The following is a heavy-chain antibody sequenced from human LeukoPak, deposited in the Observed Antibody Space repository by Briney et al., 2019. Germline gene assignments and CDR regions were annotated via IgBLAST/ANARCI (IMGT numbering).Heavy chain of an antibody. J-gene: IGHJ1*01. Sequence: GGSLRLSCAGSGFTFSNYAMIWVGQAPGKGLEWVSAITGSGGNRFYAGSVKGRFTISRDNSRNTLYLQMNSLRGDDTAVYYCAKDPNGDYIGAFDFQRWGQGTQVTVSS. CDR2: ITGSGGNR. CDR3: AKDPNGDYIGAFDFQR. CDR1: GFTFSNYA. V-gene: IGHV3-23*01. D-gene: IGHD4-17*01.